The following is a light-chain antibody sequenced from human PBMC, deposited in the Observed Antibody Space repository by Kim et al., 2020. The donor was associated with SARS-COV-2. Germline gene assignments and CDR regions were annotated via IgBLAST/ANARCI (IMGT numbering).Light chain of an antibody. V-gene: IGLV3-19*01. CDR2: GNT. Sequence: VALCHTVSITCQGDTLTCYFATWYQQNPGQAPILVIYGNTNRPSGIPDRFSGSSSGNTASLTISGTQAGDEADYYCNSRDSNDNVVFGGGTKLTVL. J-gene: IGLJ2*01. CDR3: NSRDSNDNVV. CDR1: TLTCYF.